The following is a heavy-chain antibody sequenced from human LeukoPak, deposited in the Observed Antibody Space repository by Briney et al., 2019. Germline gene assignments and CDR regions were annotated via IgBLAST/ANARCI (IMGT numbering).Heavy chain of an antibody. D-gene: IGHD2-2*01. CDR3: ARDPYCSSTSCSWGGDY. J-gene: IGHJ4*02. CDR1: GGSISSSNW. Sequence: PSETLSLTCAVSGGSISSSNWWSWVRQPPGKGREWIGEIYHSGSTNYSPSLKSRVTISVDKSRNQFSLKLSSVTAADTAVYYCARDPYCSSTSCSWGGDYWGQGTLVTVSS. CDR2: IYHSGST. V-gene: IGHV4-4*02.